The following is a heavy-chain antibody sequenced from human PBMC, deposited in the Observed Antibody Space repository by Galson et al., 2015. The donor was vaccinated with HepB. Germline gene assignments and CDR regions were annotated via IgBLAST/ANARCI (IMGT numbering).Heavy chain of an antibody. D-gene: IGHD3-10*01. Sequence: SLRLSCAASGFTFSSYGMHWVRQAPGKGLEWVAAISFDGSNKYYADSVKGRFTISRDNSKNTLYLQMNSLRAEDTAVYYCAKGPTPEAWALLLWFGELLWFDYWGQGTLVTVSS. CDR1: GFTFSSYG. V-gene: IGHV3-30*18. CDR3: AKGPTPEAWALLLWFGELLWFDY. J-gene: IGHJ4*02. CDR2: ISFDGSNK.